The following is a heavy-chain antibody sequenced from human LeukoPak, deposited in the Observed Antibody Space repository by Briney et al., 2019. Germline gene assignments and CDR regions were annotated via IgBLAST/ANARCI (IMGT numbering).Heavy chain of an antibody. V-gene: IGHV3-30*09. CDR3: ARESTVNTSSYFFMGV. CDR1: GYNFSIYA. J-gene: IGHJ6*03. D-gene: IGHD2-2*01. Sequence: GGSLRLSCAASGYNFSIYAMHWVRQAPGKGLEWVATISYHGSKRYFVDSVKGRFAISRDNSRDTLFLQMNNLRGEDTAIYYCARESTVNTSSYFFMGVWGKGTTVTVSS. CDR2: ISYHGSKR.